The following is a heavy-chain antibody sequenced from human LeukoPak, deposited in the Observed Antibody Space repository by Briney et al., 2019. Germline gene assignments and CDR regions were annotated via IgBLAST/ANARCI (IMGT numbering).Heavy chain of an antibody. CDR3: AKQPYYDSSGYYVDY. CDR2: MSGSGGRT. J-gene: IGHJ4*02. V-gene: IGHV3-23*01. Sequence: LGGSLRLSCAASGFTFSSYGMSWVRQAPGKGLEWISCMSGSGGRTYYADSVKGRFTISRDNSKNTLYLQMNSLRAEDTAVYYCAKQPYYDSSGYYVDYWGQGTLVTVSS. CDR1: GFTFSSYG. D-gene: IGHD3-22*01.